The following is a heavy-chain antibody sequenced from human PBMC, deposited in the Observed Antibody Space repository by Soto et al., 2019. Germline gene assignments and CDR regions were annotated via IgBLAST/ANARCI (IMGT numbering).Heavy chain of an antibody. Sequence: GGSLRLSCAASGFTVSSNYMSWVRQAPGKGLEWVSVIYSGGNTYYADSVKGRFTISRDNSKNTLYLQMNSLRAEDTALYYCAKDRGSNWSLFDYWGLGTLVTVSS. CDR1: GFTVSSNY. V-gene: IGHV3-53*01. D-gene: IGHD6-13*01. J-gene: IGHJ4*02. CDR3: AKDRGSNWSLFDY. CDR2: IYSGGNT.